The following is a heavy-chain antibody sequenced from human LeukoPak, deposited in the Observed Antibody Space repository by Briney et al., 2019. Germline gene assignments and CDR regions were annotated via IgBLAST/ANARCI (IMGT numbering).Heavy chain of an antibody. CDR1: GYTFTGYY. J-gene: IGHJ6*02. Sequence: ASVKVSCKASGYTFTGYYMHWVRQAPGQGLEWMGWINPNSGGTNYAQKFQGRVTMTRDTSISTAYMELSRLRSDDTAVYYCARDDCSSTSCYGYSGYDFLNYYYYGMDVWGQGTTVTVSS. V-gene: IGHV1-2*02. CDR3: ARDDCSSTSCYGYSGYDFLNYYYYGMDV. CDR2: INPNSGGT. D-gene: IGHD2-2*01.